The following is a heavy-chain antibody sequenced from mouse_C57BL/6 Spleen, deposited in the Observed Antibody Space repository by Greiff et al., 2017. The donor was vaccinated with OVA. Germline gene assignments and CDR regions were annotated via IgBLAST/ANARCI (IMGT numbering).Heavy chain of an antibody. D-gene: IGHD4-1*01. CDR1: GYSFTDYN. Sequence: EVQLVESGPELVKPGASVKISCKASGYSFTDYNMNWVKQSNGKSLEWIGVINPNYGTPSYNQKFKGKATLTVAQSSSTAYMQLNSLTSADSAVYYCARVWDVEEGKYFDYWGQGTTRTVSS. CDR3: ARVWDVEEGKYFDY. CDR2: INPNYGTP. V-gene: IGHV1-39*01. J-gene: IGHJ2*01.